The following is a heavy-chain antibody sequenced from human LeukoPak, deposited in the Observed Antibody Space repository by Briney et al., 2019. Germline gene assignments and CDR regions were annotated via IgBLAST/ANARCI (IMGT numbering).Heavy chain of an antibody. CDR1: GFTFSSYS. CDR3: ARDLGGYPHGHYYGMDV. D-gene: IGHD3-16*02. Sequence: GVSLRLSCAASGFTFSSYSMNWVRQAPGKGLEWVSSISSSSSYIYYADSVKGRFTISRDNAKNSLYLQMNSLRAEDTAVYYCARDLGGYPHGHYYGMDVWGQGTTVTVSS. CDR2: ISSSSSYI. V-gene: IGHV3-21*01. J-gene: IGHJ6*02.